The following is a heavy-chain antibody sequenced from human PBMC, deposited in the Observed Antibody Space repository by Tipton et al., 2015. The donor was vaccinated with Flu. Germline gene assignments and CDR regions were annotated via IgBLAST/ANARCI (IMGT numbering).Heavy chain of an antibody. CDR2: INSSGSA. CDR3: ARRDFSNYVSDPKNWFDR. CDR1: GGSISSGTHY. V-gene: IGHV4-61*02. Sequence: TLSLTCSVSGGSISSGTHYWSWIRQPAGKGLEWIGRINSSGSASYNPSLKSRVTISVDTSKNQYSLNLSSVTAADMAVYYCARRDFSNYVSDPKNWFDRWGQGTLVTVSS. J-gene: IGHJ5*02. D-gene: IGHD4-11*01.